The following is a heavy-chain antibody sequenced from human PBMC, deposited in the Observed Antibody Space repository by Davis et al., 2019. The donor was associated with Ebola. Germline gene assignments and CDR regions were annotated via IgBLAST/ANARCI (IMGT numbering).Heavy chain of an antibody. J-gene: IGHJ6*02. D-gene: IGHD2-15*01. V-gene: IGHV5-51*01. Sequence: PGGSLRLSCKGSGYSFTSYWIGWVRQMPGKGLEWMGIIYPGDSDTRYSPSFQGQVTISADKSISTAYLQWSSLKASDTAMYYCARQVWDIDYYYGIDVWGQGTTVTVSS. CDR3: ARQVWDIDYYYGIDV. CDR2: IYPGDSDT. CDR1: GYSFTSYW.